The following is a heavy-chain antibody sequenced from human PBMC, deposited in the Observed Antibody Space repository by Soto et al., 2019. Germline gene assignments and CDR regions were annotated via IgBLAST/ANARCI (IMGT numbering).Heavy chain of an antibody. CDR2: IYSSGTT. V-gene: IGHV4-39*01. CDR3: ARRVVSAATHYFDY. J-gene: IGHJ4*02. Sequence: PSETLSLTCTVSGGSISSHRYYWAWIRQPPGKGLEWIGTIYSSGTTYYNPSLKSRGTISVDTSKNQFSLNLNSVTATDTAVYYCARRVVSAATHYFDYWGQGTLVTVSS. D-gene: IGHD2-15*01. CDR1: GGSISSHRYY.